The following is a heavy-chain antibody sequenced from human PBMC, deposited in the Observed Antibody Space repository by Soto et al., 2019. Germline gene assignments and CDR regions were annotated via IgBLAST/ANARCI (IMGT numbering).Heavy chain of an antibody. CDR1: GFTFSSYA. V-gene: IGHV3-30-3*01. CDR3: ARDHYYDSSGYYSYYFDY. D-gene: IGHD3-22*01. CDR2: ISYDGSNK. J-gene: IGHJ4*02. Sequence: SGGSLRLSCAASGFTFSSYAMHWVRQAPGKGLEWVAVISYDGSNKYYADSVKGRFTISRDNSKNTLYLQMNSLRAGDTAVHYCARDHYYDSSGYYSYYFDYWGQGTLVTVSS.